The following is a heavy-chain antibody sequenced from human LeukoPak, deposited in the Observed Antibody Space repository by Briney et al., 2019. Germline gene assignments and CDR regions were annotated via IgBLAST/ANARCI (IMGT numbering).Heavy chain of an antibody. CDR2: IYSGGNT. CDR1: GFSVSNYY. V-gene: IGHV3-53*01. D-gene: IGHD1-1*01. Sequence: GGSLRLSCAASGFSVSNYYMSWVRQAPGKGLEWVSVIYSGGNTYYTDSVKGRFTISRDNAKDSLYLQMNSLRAEDTAVYYCARALTTLTYEGYWGQGTLVTVSS. CDR3: ARALTTLTYEGY. J-gene: IGHJ4*02.